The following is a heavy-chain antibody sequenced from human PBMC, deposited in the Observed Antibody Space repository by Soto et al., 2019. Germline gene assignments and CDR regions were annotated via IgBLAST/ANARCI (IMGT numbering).Heavy chain of an antibody. D-gene: IGHD3-10*01. CDR1: GASISSRDYY. CDR2: IDYSGST. CDR3: ARLQFGEGFDY. J-gene: IGHJ4*02. Sequence: PSETLSLTCSVSGASISSRDYYWGWIRQTPGKGLEWIGNIDYSGSTYYTPALKSRVTLSVDTSKNQFSLHLTSVTAADTAVYYCARLQFGEGFDYWGQGALVTVSS. V-gene: IGHV4-39*07.